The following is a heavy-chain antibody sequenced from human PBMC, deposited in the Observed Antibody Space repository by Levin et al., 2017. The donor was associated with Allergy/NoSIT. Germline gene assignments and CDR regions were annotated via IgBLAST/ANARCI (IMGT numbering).Heavy chain of an antibody. CDR3: ARDPYDIRGYGGYGAFDI. Sequence: GGSLRLSCAASGFTLSRFWTTWVRQAPGKGLEWVTNINEDGSEKQYVASVKGRFTISRDYANNSVYPQMSSLRDDDTAIYYCARDPYDIRGYGGYGAFDIWGQGTMVTVSS. D-gene: IGHD3-22*01. J-gene: IGHJ3*02. CDR2: INEDGSEK. V-gene: IGHV3-7*01. CDR1: GFTLSRFW.